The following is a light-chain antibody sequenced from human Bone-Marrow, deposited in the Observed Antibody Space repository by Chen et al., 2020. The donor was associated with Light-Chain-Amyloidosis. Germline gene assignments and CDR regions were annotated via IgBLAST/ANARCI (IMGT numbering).Light chain of an antibody. Sequence: DIVMTQSPDSLAVSLGERATINCKSSQSVLSNSNNKNYLAWYQQKPGQPPNLLIYWASTRESGVPDRFSGSGSGTDFTLSISCLQAEDVAVYYCQHYYITALTFGGGTKVEVK. CDR2: WAS. CDR3: QHYYITALT. J-gene: IGKJ4*01. V-gene: IGKV4-1*01. CDR1: QSVLSNSNNKNY.